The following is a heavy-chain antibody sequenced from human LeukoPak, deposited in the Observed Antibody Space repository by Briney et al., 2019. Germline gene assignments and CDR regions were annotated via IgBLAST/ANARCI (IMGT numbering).Heavy chain of an antibody. CDR3: ARGNPTTVQTFDS. CDR2: IYSGGST. Sequence: GGSLRLSCAASGFTVSSNYMSWVRQAPGKGLEWVSVIYSGGSTYYADSVKGRFTISRDNSKNTLYLQMNSLRAEDTAVYYCARGNPTTVQTFDSWGQGTLVTVSS. D-gene: IGHD4-4*01. V-gene: IGHV3-66*01. CDR1: GFTVSSNY. J-gene: IGHJ4*02.